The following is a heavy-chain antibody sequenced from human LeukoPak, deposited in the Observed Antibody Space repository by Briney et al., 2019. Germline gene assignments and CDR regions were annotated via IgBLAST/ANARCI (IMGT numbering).Heavy chain of an antibody. D-gene: IGHD3-10*01. J-gene: IGHJ3*02. Sequence: SETLSLTCTVSGGSISSSSYYWGWIRQPPGKGLEWIGSIYYDGSTYYNPSLKSRVTISVDTSKNQFSLKLSSVTAADAAVYYCADGAYYFGSGSYSSAFDIWGQGTMVTVFS. V-gene: IGHV4-39*01. CDR2: IYYDGST. CDR3: ADGAYYFGSGSYSSAFDI. CDR1: GGSISSSSYY.